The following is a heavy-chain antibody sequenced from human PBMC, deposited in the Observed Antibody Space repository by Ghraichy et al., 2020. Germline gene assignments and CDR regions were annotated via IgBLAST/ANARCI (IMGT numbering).Heavy chain of an antibody. CDR3: AREGLSGSYPTDY. V-gene: IGHV3-11*01. CDR2: IGDSAGFI. Sequence: GGSLRLSCAASGFAIRDYYMSWVRQAPGMGLEWISFIGDSAGFIYYADSVKGRFAISRDNAKNSLYLQMNNLRAEDTAVYYCAREGLSGSYPTDYCGQGTLVTVSS. J-gene: IGHJ4*02. CDR1: GFAIRDYY. D-gene: IGHD1-26*01.